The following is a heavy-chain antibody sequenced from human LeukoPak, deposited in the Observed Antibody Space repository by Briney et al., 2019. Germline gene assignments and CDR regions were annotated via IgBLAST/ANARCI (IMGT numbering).Heavy chain of an antibody. Sequence: PSETLSLTCTVSGGSISSGDYYWSWIRQPPGKGLEWIGYIYYSGSTYCNPSLKSRVTISVDTSKNQFSLKLSSVTAADTAVYYCARGDDYSNYSSFGGFDYWGQGTLVTVSS. V-gene: IGHV4-30-4*08. CDR3: ARGDDYSNYSSFGGFDY. D-gene: IGHD4-11*01. CDR1: GGSISSGDYY. J-gene: IGHJ4*02. CDR2: IYYSGST.